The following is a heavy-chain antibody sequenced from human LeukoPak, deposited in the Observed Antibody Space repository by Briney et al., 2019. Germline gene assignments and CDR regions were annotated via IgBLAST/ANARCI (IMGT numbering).Heavy chain of an antibody. Sequence: PQTLSLTCAISGDSVSSNSAAWNWIRQSPSRGLEWLGRTYYRSQWCNDYAVSVKSRITINPDTSKNQFSLHLNSVTPEDTAVYYCAREGVGNYYFDSWGQGTLVTVSS. D-gene: IGHD1-26*01. CDR3: AREGVGNYYFDS. CDR2: TYYRSQWCN. J-gene: IGHJ4*02. CDR1: GDSVSSNSAA. V-gene: IGHV6-1*01.